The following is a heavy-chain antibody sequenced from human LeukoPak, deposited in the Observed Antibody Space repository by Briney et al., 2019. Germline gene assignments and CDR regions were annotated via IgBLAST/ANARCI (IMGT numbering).Heavy chain of an antibody. CDR3: ASHVGPGGDFDY. D-gene: IGHD3-10*02. CDR2: IFYSGST. J-gene: IGHJ4*02. V-gene: IGHV4-59*01. Sequence: SETLSLTCTVSGGSISSYYWSWIRQPSGKGLEWIGYIFYSGSTNYNRSLKSRVTISVDTPKNQFSLKLTSVTAADTAVYYCASHVGPGGDFDYWGQGTLVTVSS. CDR1: GGSISSYY.